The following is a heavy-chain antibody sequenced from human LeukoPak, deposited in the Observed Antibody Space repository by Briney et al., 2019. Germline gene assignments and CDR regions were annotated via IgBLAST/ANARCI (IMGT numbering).Heavy chain of an antibody. CDR3: AKDEVVPGYYYTDV. V-gene: IGHV3-30*18. Sequence: GGSLRLSCAASGFTFSSYGMHWVRQAPGKGLEWVAVISYDGSNKYYADSVKGRFTISRDNSKNTMYLQMNSLNAEDTAVYYCAKDEVVPGYYYTDVWGRGTTVTISS. D-gene: IGHD2-2*01. CDR1: GFTFSSYG. CDR2: ISYDGSNK. J-gene: IGHJ6*03.